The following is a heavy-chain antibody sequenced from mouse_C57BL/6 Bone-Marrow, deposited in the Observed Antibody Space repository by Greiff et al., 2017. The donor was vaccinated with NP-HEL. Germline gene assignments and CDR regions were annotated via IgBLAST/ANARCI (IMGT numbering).Heavy chain of an antibody. V-gene: IGHV1-52*01. CDR2: IDPSDSET. Sequence: QVQLQQPGAELVRPGSSVKLSCKASGYTFTSYWMHWVKQRPIQGLEWIGNIDPSDSETHYNQKFKDKATLTVDKSSSTAYMQLSSLTSEDSAVYYCARSPYDYDYVRWYFDVWGTGTTVTVSS. J-gene: IGHJ1*03. D-gene: IGHD2-4*01. CDR1: GYTFTSYW. CDR3: ARSPYDYDYVRWYFDV.